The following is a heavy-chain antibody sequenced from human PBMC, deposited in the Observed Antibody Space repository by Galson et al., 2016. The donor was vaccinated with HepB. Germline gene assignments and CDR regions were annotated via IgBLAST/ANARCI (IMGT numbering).Heavy chain of an antibody. D-gene: IGHD3-9*01. CDR3: ARATGILTAYNGLDY. J-gene: IGHJ4*02. CDR1: GFTFSSSA. Sequence: SLTLSCAASGFTFSSSAIHWVRQAPGKGLEWVTIISYDGNDIHSADSVKGRFTISRDNSKNTMFLEMNSLRAEDTAMYYCARATGILTAYNGLDYWGRGTLVTVSS. V-gene: IGHV3-30-3*01. CDR2: ISYDGNDI.